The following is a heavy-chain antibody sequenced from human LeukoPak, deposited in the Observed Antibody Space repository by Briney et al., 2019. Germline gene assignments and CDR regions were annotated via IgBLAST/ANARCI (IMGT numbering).Heavy chain of an antibody. CDR2: IGTSGDNI. CDR3: ARYFPTGDPGY. J-gene: IGHJ4*02. Sequence: GGSLRLSCAASGFTFTIYAMNWVRQAPGKGLEWVSVIGTSGDNIHYADSVKGRFTISRDNSKNTLFLQMNSLRAEDTAVYYCARYFPTGDPGYWGQGTLVTVSS. CDR1: GFTFTIYA. V-gene: IGHV3-23*01. D-gene: IGHD7-27*01.